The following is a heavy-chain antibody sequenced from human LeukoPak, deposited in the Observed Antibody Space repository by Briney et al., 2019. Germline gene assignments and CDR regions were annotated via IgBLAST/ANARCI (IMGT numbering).Heavy chain of an antibody. Sequence: SGGSLRLSCAASGFTFSSYWMHWVRQAPGKGLVWVSRINTDGSSTSYADSVKGRFTISRDNAKNTLYLQMNSLRAEDTAVYYCARVQSYYDFWSGYYKGHDAFDIWGQGTMVTVSS. CDR3: ARVQSYYDFWSGYYKGHDAFDI. CDR2: INTDGSST. D-gene: IGHD3-3*01. CDR1: GFTFSSYW. V-gene: IGHV3-74*01. J-gene: IGHJ3*02.